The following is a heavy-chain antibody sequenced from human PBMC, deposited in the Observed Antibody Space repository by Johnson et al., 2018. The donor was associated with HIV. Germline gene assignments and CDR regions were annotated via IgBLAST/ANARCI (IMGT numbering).Heavy chain of an antibody. Sequence: VQLVESGGGVVQPGRSLRLSCAASGFTFSSYWMSWVRQAPGKGLEWVANIKQDGSEKYYVDSVKGRFTISRDNAKNSLYLQMNSLRAEDTAVYYCARDQDYDSSGYYYARDAFDIWGQGTMVTVSS. V-gene: IGHV3-7*01. J-gene: IGHJ3*02. D-gene: IGHD3-22*01. CDR1: GFTFSSYW. CDR3: ARDQDYDSSGYYYARDAFDI. CDR2: IKQDGSEK.